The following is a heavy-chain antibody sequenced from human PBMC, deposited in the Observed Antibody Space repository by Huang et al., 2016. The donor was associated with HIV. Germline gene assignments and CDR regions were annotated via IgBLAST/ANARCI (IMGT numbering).Heavy chain of an antibody. J-gene: IGHJ3*02. CDR1: GGSVSSGSSY. CDR3: ARVDLLLGKYGDYEENAFDI. Sequence: QVQLQESGPGLVKPSETLSLTCTVSGGSVSSGSSYWSWIRQPPGKGLEGIGYFYDSGRTNYNPCLKSRVTISVDTSKNQFSLKLSSVTAADTAVYYWARVDLLLGKYGDYEENAFDIWGQGTMVTVSS. D-gene: IGHD4-17*01. V-gene: IGHV4-61*01. CDR2: FYDSGRT.